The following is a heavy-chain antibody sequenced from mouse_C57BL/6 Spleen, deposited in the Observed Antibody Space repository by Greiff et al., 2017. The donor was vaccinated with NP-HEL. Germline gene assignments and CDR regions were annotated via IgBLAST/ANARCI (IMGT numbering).Heavy chain of an antibody. CDR2: ISYDGSN. CDR1: GYSITSGYY. V-gene: IGHV3-6*01. D-gene: IGHD3-2*02. CDR3: ARVGSGYAFDY. Sequence: VQLKESGPGLVKPSQSLSLTCSVTGYSITSGYYWNWIRQFPGNKLEWMGYISYDGSNNYNPSLKNRISITRDTSKNQFFLKLNSVTTEDTATYYCARVGSGYAFDYWGQGTTLTVSS. J-gene: IGHJ2*01.